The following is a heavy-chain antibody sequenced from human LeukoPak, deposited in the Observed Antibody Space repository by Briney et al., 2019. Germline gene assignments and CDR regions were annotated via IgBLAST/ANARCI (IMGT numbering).Heavy chain of an antibody. CDR3: ARANYDFWSGYSPANWFDP. J-gene: IGHJ5*02. CDR2: IIPIFGTA. D-gene: IGHD3-3*01. V-gene: IGHV1-69*05. Sequence: SVKVSCKASGGTFSSYAISWVRQAPGQGLEWMGGIIPIFGTANYAQKFQGRVTITTDESTSTAYMELSSLRSEDTAVYYCARANYDFWSGYSPANWFDPWGQGTLVTVSS. CDR1: GGTFSSYA.